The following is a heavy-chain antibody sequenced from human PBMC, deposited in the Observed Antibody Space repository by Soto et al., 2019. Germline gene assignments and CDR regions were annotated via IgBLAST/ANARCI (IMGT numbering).Heavy chain of an antibody. D-gene: IGHD1-7*01. J-gene: IGHJ5*02. CDR2: IKQDGSEK. CDR3: ARAGTGTFPNWFDP. CDR1: GFTFSSYW. V-gene: IGHV3-7*05. Sequence: EVQLVESGVGLVQPGGSLRLSCAASGFTFSSYWMSWVRQAPGKGLEWVANIKQDGSEKYYVDCVKGRFTISRDNAKNSLYLQMNSLRAEDTAVYYCARAGTGTFPNWFDPWGQGTLVTVSS.